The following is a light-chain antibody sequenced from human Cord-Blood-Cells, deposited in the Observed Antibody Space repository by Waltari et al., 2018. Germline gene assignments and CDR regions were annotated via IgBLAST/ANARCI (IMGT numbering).Light chain of an antibody. CDR1: QSISSW. J-gene: IGKJ1*01. V-gene: IGKV1-5*03. CDR3: QQYNSYWT. CDR2: KAS. Sequence: DIQMTQSPSTLSASVGDRVNITCRASQSISSWLAWYQQKPGKAPKRLIYKASSLESGVPSRFSGSGSGTEFTLTISSLQPDDFATYYCQQYNSYWTFGQGTKVEIK.